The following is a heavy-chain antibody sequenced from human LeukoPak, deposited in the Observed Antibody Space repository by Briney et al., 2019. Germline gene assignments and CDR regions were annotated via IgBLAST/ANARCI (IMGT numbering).Heavy chain of an antibody. D-gene: IGHD2-8*02. V-gene: IGHV4-59*01. Sequence: PSETLSLTCTVSGGSISSCYWSWIRQPPGEGLEWIGYVRSSGSTNYNPSLKSRVAILVDTPKNQFTLNLSSVTAADTAVYYCARGVLVGATGHHFAYWGQGALVTVSS. J-gene: IGHJ4*02. CDR2: VRSSGST. CDR3: ARGVLVGATGHHFAY. CDR1: GGSISSCY.